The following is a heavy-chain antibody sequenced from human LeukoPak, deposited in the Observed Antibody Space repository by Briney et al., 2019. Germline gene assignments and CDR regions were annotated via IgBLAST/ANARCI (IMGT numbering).Heavy chain of an antibody. D-gene: IGHD6-13*01. Sequence: SQTLSLTCTVSGGSISSGSYYWSWIRQPAGKGLEWIGRIYTSGSTNYNPSLKSRVTMSVDTSKNQFSLKLSSVTAADTAVYYCARAAAGHYYYYYMDVWGKGTTVTISS. CDR1: GGSISSGSYY. CDR2: IYTSGST. CDR3: ARAAAGHYYYYYMDV. V-gene: IGHV4-61*02. J-gene: IGHJ6*03.